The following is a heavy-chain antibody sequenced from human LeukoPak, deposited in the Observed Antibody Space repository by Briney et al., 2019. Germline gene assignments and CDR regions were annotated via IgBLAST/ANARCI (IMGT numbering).Heavy chain of an antibody. Sequence: GESLKISCKGSGYSFTSYWIGWVRQMPGKGLEWMGIIYPGDSDTRYSPSFQGQVTISVDKSINTAYLQWSSLTASDTAMYYCAKHSSLSRFGYFDPWGQGTLVTVSS. D-gene: IGHD3-10*01. V-gene: IGHV5-51*01. CDR1: GYSFTSYW. CDR3: AKHSSLSRFGYFDP. CDR2: IYPGDSDT. J-gene: IGHJ5*02.